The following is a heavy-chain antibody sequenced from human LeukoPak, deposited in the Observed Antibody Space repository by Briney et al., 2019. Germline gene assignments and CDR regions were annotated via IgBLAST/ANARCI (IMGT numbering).Heavy chain of an antibody. CDR1: GYTFTGYY. J-gene: IGHJ4*02. CDR2: INPNSGGT. D-gene: IGHD4-17*01. Sequence: ASVKVSCXASGYTFTGYYMHWVRQAPGQGLEWMGRINPNSGGTNYAQKFQGRVTMTRDTSISTAYMELSRLRSDDTAMYYCARVVTGTTVTPTYYFDYWGQGTLVTVSS. V-gene: IGHV1-2*06. CDR3: ARVVTGTTVTPTYYFDY.